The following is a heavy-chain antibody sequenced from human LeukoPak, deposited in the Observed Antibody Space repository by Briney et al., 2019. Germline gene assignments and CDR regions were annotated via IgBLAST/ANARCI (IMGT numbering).Heavy chain of an antibody. V-gene: IGHV3-30-3*01. CDR3: ARPIDNGSGSYYFPY. CDR2: ISYDGANE. CDR1: GFSFHYYA. D-gene: IGHD3-10*01. J-gene: IGHJ4*02. Sequence: GGSLRLSCAASGFSFHYYAMHWVRQAPGKGLGWVEVISYDGANEYYADSVKGRLTISRDNSKNTLYMEMSSLRPEDTAVYYCARPIDNGSGSYYFPYWGQGTLVTVSS.